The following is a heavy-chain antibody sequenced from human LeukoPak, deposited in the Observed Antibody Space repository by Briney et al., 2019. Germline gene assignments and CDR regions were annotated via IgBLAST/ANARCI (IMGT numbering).Heavy chain of an antibody. CDR2: MNPNSGNT. V-gene: IGHV1-8*01. D-gene: IGHD6-13*01. CDR3: ARSYSSSWGSWFDP. CDR1: GYTFTSYD. J-gene: IGHJ5*02. Sequence: GASVKVSCKASGYTFTSYDINWVRQATGQGLEWMGWMNPNSGNTGYAQKFQGRVTMTRNTSISTAYMELSSLRSEDTAVYYCARSYSSSWGSWFDPWGQGTLVTVSS.